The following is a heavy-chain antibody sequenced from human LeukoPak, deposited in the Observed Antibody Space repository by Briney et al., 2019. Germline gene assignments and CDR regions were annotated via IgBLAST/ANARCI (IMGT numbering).Heavy chain of an antibody. J-gene: IGHJ4*02. D-gene: IGHD3-16*01. Sequence: GASVKVSCKTSGYTFTNYDINWVRQATGQGLEWMGWMSPYSGSRGYAQNFQGRVAMTRNCSTNTAYMEMTSLTSEDTAVYYCARALNTTVLLGGYWGQGTLVIVSS. CDR2: MSPYSGSR. V-gene: IGHV1-8*01. CDR3: ARALNTTVLLGGY. CDR1: GYTFTNYD.